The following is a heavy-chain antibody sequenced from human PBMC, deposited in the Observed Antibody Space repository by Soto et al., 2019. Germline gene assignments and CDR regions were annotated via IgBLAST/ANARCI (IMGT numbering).Heavy chain of an antibody. J-gene: IGHJ3*02. CDR3: ARLRGGIQLWPFDAFDI. D-gene: IGHD5-18*01. Sequence: GESLKIACKGSGYSFTSYWIGWVRQMPGKGLEWMGIIYPGDSDTRYSPSFQGQVTISADKSISTAYLQWSSLKASDTAMYYCARLRGGIQLWPFDAFDIWGQGTMVTVSS. CDR2: IYPGDSDT. V-gene: IGHV5-51*01. CDR1: GYSFTSYW.